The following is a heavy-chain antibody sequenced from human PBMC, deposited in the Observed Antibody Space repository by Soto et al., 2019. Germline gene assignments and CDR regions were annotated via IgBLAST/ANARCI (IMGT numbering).Heavy chain of an antibody. V-gene: IGHV3-30*18. Sequence: GGSLRLSCAASGFTFSSYGMHWVRQAPGKGLEWVAVISYDGSNKYYADSVKGRFTISRDNSKNTLYLQMNSLRAEDTAVYYCAKGKARYNWNDVGPDAFDIWGQGTMVTVSS. CDR3: AKGKARYNWNDVGPDAFDI. CDR2: ISYDGSNK. CDR1: GFTFSSYG. J-gene: IGHJ3*02. D-gene: IGHD1-1*01.